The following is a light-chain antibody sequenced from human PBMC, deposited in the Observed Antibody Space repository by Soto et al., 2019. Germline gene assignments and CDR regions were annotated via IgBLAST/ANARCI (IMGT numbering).Light chain of an antibody. CDR3: QQYGNSSWT. Sequence: LVLTQSPGTLSLSPGEGATLSCGASQSVSGNFLAWYQQKTGQAPRLLIYGASSRAPGIPKRFSGSGSGTDFTLTISRLEPEDFAVYYCQQYGNSSWTFGQGTKVESK. CDR1: QSVSGNF. V-gene: IGKV3-20*01. CDR2: GAS. J-gene: IGKJ1*01.